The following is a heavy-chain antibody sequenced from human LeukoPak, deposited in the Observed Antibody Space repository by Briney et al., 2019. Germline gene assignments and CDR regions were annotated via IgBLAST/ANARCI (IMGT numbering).Heavy chain of an antibody. D-gene: IGHD3-3*01. Sequence: GGSLRLSCAASGFTFSSYTMTWVRQAPGKGLRWVSSISSSSSYIYYADSVKGRFTISRDNAKNSLYLQMNSLRAEDTAVYYCVESRPFHPFDYWGQGTLVTVSS. CDR2: ISSSSSYI. J-gene: IGHJ4*02. CDR1: GFTFSSYT. V-gene: IGHV3-21*01. CDR3: VESRPFHPFDY.